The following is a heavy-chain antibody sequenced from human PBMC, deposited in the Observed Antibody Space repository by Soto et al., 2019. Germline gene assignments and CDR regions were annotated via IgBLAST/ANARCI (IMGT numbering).Heavy chain of an antibody. CDR2: INHSGST. J-gene: IGHJ4*02. CDR3: ARGYLSSDTAMVNLFDY. D-gene: IGHD5-18*01. V-gene: IGHV4-34*01. Sequence: SETLSLTCAVYGGSFSGYYWSWIRQPPGKGLEWIGEINHSGSTNYNPSLKSRVTISVDTSKNQFSLKLSSVTAADTAVYYCARGYLSSDTAMVNLFDYWGQGTLVIVSS. CDR1: GGSFSGYY.